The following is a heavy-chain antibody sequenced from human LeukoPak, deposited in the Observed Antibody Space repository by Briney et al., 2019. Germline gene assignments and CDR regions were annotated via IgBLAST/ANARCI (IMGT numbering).Heavy chain of an antibody. CDR2: ISSSSSTI. CDR1: GFTFSSYS. V-gene: IGHV3-48*02. Sequence: GGSLRPPCAASGFTFSSYSMNWVRQAPGKGLEWVSHISSSSSTIYYADSVKGRFTISRDNAKKSLYLQMNSLRDEDTAVYYCARVYYYDSSNAFDIWGQGTVVTVSS. D-gene: IGHD3-22*01. J-gene: IGHJ3*02. CDR3: ARVYYYDSSNAFDI.